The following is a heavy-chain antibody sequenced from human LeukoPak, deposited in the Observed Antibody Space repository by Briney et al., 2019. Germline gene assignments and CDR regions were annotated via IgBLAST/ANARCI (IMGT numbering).Heavy chain of an antibody. CDR2: ISGSGGST. J-gene: IGHJ4*02. CDR3: AKCTRVDWLPIDY. Sequence: GGSLRLSGAGSGFTFSSYAMSWVRQAPGKGLEWVSGISGSGGSTYYADSVKGRFTISRDSSKNTLYLQMNSLRAEDTAVYYCAKCTRVDWLPIDYWGQGTLVTVSS. V-gene: IGHV3-23*01. CDR1: GFTFSSYA. D-gene: IGHD3-9*01.